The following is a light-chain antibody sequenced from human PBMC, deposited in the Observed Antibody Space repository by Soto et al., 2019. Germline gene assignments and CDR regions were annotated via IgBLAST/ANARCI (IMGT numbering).Light chain of an antibody. J-gene: IGKJ5*01. V-gene: IGKV1-5*01. CDR2: DAS. CDR1: QSINIW. CDR3: QQLNTFPIT. Sequence: DIQMTQSPSTLSASVGYRVTITCRASQSINIWLAWYQQKPGKAPKLLIYDASSLESGVTSRFSGSGSGTEFTLTISSLQPEDFATYYCQQLNTFPITFGQGTRLEIK.